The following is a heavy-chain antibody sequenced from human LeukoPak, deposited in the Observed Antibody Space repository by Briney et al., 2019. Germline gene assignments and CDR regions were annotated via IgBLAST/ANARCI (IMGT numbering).Heavy chain of an antibody. CDR2: IRYDGSNK. CDR1: GFTFSSYG. J-gene: IGHJ4*02. D-gene: IGHD4-23*01. Sequence: PGGSLRLSCAASGFTFSSYGMHWVRQAPGKGLEWVAFIRYDGSNKYYAGSVKGRFTISRDNSKNTLYLQMNSLRAEDTAVYYCARNYGGNYFWGQGTLVTVSS. CDR3: ARNYGGNYF. V-gene: IGHV3-30*02.